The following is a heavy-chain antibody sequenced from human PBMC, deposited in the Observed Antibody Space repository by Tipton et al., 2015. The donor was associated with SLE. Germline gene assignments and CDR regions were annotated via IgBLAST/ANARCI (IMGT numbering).Heavy chain of an antibody. V-gene: IGHV3-30*02. Sequence: SGFTFSSYGMHWVRQAPGKGLEWVAFIRYDGSNKYYADSVKGRFTIFRDNSKNTLYLQMNSLRAEDTAVYYCAKGGSSWGYYYGMDVWGQGTTVTVSS. J-gene: IGHJ6*02. CDR3: AKGGSSWGYYYGMDV. D-gene: IGHD6-13*01. CDR1: GFTFSSYG. CDR2: IRYDGSNK.